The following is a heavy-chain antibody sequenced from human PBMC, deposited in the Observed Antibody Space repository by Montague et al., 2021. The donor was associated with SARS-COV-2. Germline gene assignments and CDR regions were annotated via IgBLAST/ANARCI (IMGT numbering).Heavy chain of an antibody. CDR2: IYYSGST. CDR3: ARLPDLLLWFGEALDC. D-gene: IGHD3-10*01. CDR1: GGSISSSSYY. J-gene: IGHJ4*02. V-gene: IGHV4-39*01. Sequence: SDTLSLTRTVSGGSISSSSYYWGWIRQPPGKGLEWIGSIYYSGSTYYNPSLKSRVTISVDTSKNQFSLKLSSVTAADTAVYYCARLPDLLLWFGEALDCWGQGTLVTVSS.